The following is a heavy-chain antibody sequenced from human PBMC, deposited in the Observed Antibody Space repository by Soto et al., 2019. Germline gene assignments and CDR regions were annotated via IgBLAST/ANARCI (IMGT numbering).Heavy chain of an antibody. Sequence: SETLSLTCTVSGGSITSSSYYWGWIRQPPGKGLEWIGSIYYSGRTYYSPSLKSRVTISVDTSKNQFSLRLSSVTSAETAVYYWARSKPKKTYDRRVYVDYWGQEPLVTVSS. V-gene: IGHV4-39*01. D-gene: IGHD3-22*01. J-gene: IGHJ4*02. CDR3: ARSKPKKTYDRRVYVDY. CDR2: IYYSGRT. CDR1: GGSITSSSYY.